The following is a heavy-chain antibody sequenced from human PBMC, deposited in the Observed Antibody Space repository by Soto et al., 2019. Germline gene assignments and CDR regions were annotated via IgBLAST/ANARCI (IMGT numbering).Heavy chain of an antibody. CDR2: ISGDGRGT. D-gene: IGHD2-2*01. Sequence: EVQLVESGGGLVQPGGSLRLSCAASGFTFSSYWMHWVRQSPGKGLVWVSRISGDGRGTTYADSVKGRCTISRDNAKNTLYLQMNSLRADDTAVYYCARQRISSSSWLDAWGQGTLVTVSS. CDR3: ARQRISSSSWLDA. CDR1: GFTFSSYW. J-gene: IGHJ5*02. V-gene: IGHV3-74*01.